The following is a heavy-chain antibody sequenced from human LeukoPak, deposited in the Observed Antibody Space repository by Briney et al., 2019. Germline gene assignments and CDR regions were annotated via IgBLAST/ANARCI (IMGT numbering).Heavy chain of an antibody. Sequence: PSETLSLTCTVSGGSISSSSYYWGWIRQPPGKGLEWIGSIYYSGSTYYNPSLKSRVTISVDTSKNQFSLKLSSVTAADTAVYYCARPIRSRDNNWFDPWGQGILVTVSS. CDR3: ARPIRSRDNNWFDP. J-gene: IGHJ5*02. CDR2: IYYSGST. V-gene: IGHV4-39*01. CDR1: GGSISSSSYY. D-gene: IGHD3-10*01.